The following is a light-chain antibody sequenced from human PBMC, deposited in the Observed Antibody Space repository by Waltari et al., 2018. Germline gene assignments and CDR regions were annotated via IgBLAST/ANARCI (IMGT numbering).Light chain of an antibody. CDR1: QSVLHASNNRNY. Sequence: DIVMTQSPDSLALSLGERATISCKSSQSVLHASNNRNYLAWYQQSPGQSPKLLISWASTRQSGVPDRFSGSGSAADFTLTITSLQAEDVATYYCQQYYSTPLTFGGGTKVAIK. V-gene: IGKV4-1*01. CDR2: WAS. J-gene: IGKJ4*01. CDR3: QQYYSTPLT.